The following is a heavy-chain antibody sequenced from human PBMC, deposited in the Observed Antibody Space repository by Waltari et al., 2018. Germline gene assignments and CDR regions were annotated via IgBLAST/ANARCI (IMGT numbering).Heavy chain of an antibody. CDR3: ANNEWGLPVS. J-gene: IGHJ5*02. CDR1: GYSICSGCW. Sequence: QVGLQESGPGLVTPSETLSLTCPVSGYSICSGCWWGWIRQPPGKGLEWIASIHYSGSIQYTPSLRSRVTISADTSKNQFSLRLTSGTAADTAVYYCANNEWGLPVSWGQGALVTVSS. V-gene: IGHV4-38-2*01. D-gene: IGHD1-26*01. CDR2: IHYSGSI.